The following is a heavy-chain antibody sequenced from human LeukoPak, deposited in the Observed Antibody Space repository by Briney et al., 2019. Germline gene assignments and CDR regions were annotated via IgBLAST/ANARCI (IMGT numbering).Heavy chain of an antibody. CDR2: INHSGST. V-gene: IGHV4-34*01. CDR1: GGSFSGYY. CDR3: AISSGWYTDY. Sequence: SKTLSLTCAVYGGSFSGYYWSWIRQPPGKGLEWIGEINHSGSTNDNPSLKSRVTISVDTSKNQFSLKLSSVTAADTAVYYCAISSGWYTDYWGQGTLVTVSS. J-gene: IGHJ4*02. D-gene: IGHD6-19*01.